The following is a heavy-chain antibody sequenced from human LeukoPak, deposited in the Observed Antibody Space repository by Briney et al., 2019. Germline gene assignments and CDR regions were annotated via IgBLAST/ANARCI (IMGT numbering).Heavy chain of an antibody. CDR1: GGSITSGDHY. D-gene: IGHD3-10*01. CDR2: IYISGST. J-gene: IGHJ4*02. CDR3: AAALGQFYGSGSSIFDF. Sequence: SQTLSLTCNVSGGSITSGDHYWSWIRQSPGKGLEWIGYIYISGSTYYNPSLKSRLAMSVDTSKNQFSLKLTSVTAAATAVYYCAAALGQFYGSGSSIFDFWGQGTLVTVSS. V-gene: IGHV4-30-4*01.